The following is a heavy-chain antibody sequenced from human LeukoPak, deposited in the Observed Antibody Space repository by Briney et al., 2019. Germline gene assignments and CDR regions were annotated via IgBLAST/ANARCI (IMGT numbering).Heavy chain of an antibody. J-gene: IGHJ4*02. Sequence: ASVKVSCKASVYTFTNYGISWVRQAPGQGVEWMGWTSAYNGNTNYAQKLRGRVTMTTDTSTSTAYMELRSLRSDDTAVYYCARDRGITMIVVGLFDYWGQGNLVTVSS. CDR3: ARDRGITMIVVGLFDY. V-gene: IGHV1-18*01. CDR2: TSAYNGNT. CDR1: VYTFTNYG. D-gene: IGHD3-22*01.